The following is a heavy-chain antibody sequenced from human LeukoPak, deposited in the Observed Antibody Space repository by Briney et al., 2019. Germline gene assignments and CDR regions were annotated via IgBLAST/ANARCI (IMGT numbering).Heavy chain of an antibody. J-gene: IGHJ3*02. Sequence: ASVKVSCKASGYTFTGYYMHWVRQAPGQGLEWMGWINPNSGGTNYAQKFQGGVTMTRDTSISTAYMELSRLRSDDTAVYYCARGLYYYDSSGYPADAFDIWGQGTMVTVSS. D-gene: IGHD3-22*01. CDR2: INPNSGGT. CDR1: GYTFTGYY. CDR3: ARGLYYYDSSGYPADAFDI. V-gene: IGHV1-2*02.